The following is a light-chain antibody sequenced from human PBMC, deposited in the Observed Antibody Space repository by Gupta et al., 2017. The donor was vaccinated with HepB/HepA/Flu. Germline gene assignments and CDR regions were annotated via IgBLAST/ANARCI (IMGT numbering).Light chain of an antibody. CDR2: GKS. V-gene: IGLV1-40*01. J-gene: IGLJ2*01. Sequence: QSVLTQPPSVSRPPAQRVTISCTGSSSNIGAGYDVHWYQQLPGTDPKHLIFGKSNRPSGVPDRFSGSKSGTYASRAITGLQAEEEADDYYQSSDSSLSGFVFGGGTKVTVL. CDR1: SSNIGAGYD. CDR3: QSSDSSLSGFV.